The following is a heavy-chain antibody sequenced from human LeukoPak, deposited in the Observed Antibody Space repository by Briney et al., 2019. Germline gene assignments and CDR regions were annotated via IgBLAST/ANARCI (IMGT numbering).Heavy chain of an antibody. Sequence: GGSLRLSCAASGFTFSSYSMNWVRQAPGKGLEWVSYISSSSSTIYYADSVKGRFTISRDNAKNSLYLQMNSLRAEDTAVYYCAKDLRYYFDYWGQGTLVTVSS. J-gene: IGHJ4*02. CDR1: GFTFSSYS. D-gene: IGHD3-10*01. CDR2: ISSSSSTI. CDR3: AKDLRYYFDY. V-gene: IGHV3-48*01.